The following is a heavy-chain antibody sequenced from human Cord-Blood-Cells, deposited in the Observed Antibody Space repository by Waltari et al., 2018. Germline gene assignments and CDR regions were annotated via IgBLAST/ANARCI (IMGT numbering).Heavy chain of an antibody. CDR2: IIPILGIA. CDR3: ARDLYCSSTSCYNY. V-gene: IGHV1-69*09. Sequence: QVQLVQSGAEVKKPGSSVKVSCKASGGTFSSYAISWVRQDPGQGLEWMGRIIPILGIANYAQKFQGRVTITADKSTSTAYMELSSLRSEDTAVYYCARDLYCSSTSCYNYWGQGTLVTVSS. D-gene: IGHD2-2*02. J-gene: IGHJ4*02. CDR1: GGTFSSYA.